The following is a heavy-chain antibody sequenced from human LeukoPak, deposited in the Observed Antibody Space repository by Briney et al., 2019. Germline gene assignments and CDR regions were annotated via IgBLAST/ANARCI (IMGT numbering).Heavy chain of an antibody. CDR1: GGSISSYY. Sequence: SETLSLTCTVSGGSISSYYWSWIRQPPGKGLEWIGYIYYSGSTNYNPSLKSRVTISVDTSKNQFSLKLSSVTAADTAVYYCARAKLIVDTAMVSHFDYWGQGTLVTVSS. D-gene: IGHD5-18*01. J-gene: IGHJ4*02. CDR2: IYYSGST. CDR3: ARAKLIVDTAMVSHFDY. V-gene: IGHV4-59*12.